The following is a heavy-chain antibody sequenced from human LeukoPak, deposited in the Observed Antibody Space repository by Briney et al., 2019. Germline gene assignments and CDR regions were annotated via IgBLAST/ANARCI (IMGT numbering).Heavy chain of an antibody. D-gene: IGHD6-13*01. CDR1: GSSISSYY. J-gene: IGHJ4*02. V-gene: IGHV4-59*01. Sequence: PSETLSLTCTVSGSSISSYYWSWIRQPPGKGLEWIGYIYYSGSTNYNPSLKSRVTISVDTSKNQFSLKLSSVTAADTAVYYCAGGIAAAGPPVDYWGQGTLVTVSS. CDR3: AGGIAAAGPPVDY. CDR2: IYYSGST.